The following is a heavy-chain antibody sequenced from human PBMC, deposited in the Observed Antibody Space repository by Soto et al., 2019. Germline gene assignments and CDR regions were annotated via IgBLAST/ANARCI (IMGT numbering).Heavy chain of an antibody. Sequence: GGSLRLSWAASGFPFNTYAMSWVLQAPWKGPEWVSAISAGGGATFYTDSVKGRFTISRDNSKNTLYLQMNSLRAEDTAVYYCAKAYYDNLTGSRPFDYWGQGTLVTVSS. D-gene: IGHD3-9*01. CDR2: ISAGGGAT. V-gene: IGHV3-23*01. CDR1: GFPFNTYA. CDR3: AKAYYDNLTGSRPFDY. J-gene: IGHJ4*02.